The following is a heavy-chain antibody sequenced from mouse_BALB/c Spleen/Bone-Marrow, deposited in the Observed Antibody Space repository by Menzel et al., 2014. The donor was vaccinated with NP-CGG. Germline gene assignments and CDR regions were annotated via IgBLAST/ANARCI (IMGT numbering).Heavy chain of an antibody. J-gene: IGHJ1*01. Sequence: QVQLKESGPGLVAPSQSLSITCTVSEFSLTSYGVSWVRQPPGKCLEWLGVIWGDGSTNYHSALISRLSISKDNSKSQVFLKLNSLQIDDTATYYCAQFITTVGALDVWGAGTTVTVSS. CDR2: IWGDGST. CDR1: EFSLTSYG. V-gene: IGHV2-3*01. CDR3: AQFITTVGALDV. D-gene: IGHD1-1*01.